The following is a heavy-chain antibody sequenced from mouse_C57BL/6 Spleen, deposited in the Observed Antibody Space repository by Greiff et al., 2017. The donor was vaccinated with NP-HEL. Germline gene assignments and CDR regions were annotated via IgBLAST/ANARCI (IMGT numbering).Heavy chain of an antibody. D-gene: IGHD1-1*01. V-gene: IGHV1-55*01. CDR1: GYTFTSYW. Sequence: VQLQQPGAELVKPGASVKMSCKASGYTFTSYWITWVKQRPGQGLEWIGDIYPGSGSTNYNEKFKSKATLTVDTSSSTAYMQLSSLTSEDSAVYYCARRVYYGTFYWYFDVWGTGTTVTVSS. J-gene: IGHJ1*03. CDR3: ARRVYYGTFYWYFDV. CDR2: IYPGSGST.